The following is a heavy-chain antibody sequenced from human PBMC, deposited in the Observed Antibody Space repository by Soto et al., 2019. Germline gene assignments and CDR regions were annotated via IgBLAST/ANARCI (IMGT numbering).Heavy chain of an antibody. Sequence: EVQLLESGGGLVQPGGSLRLSCVASGFTFSTHAMSWVRQAPGKGLEWVSTFSGSGGNIYYAESVKGRLTISRDDSKNPLYLEMNRLRVEDTAVYYCAEDTPWTVGPLAMDVWGQGTTVTVSS. CDR2: FSGSGGNI. D-gene: IGHD2-2*01. CDR1: GFTFSTHA. CDR3: AEDTPWTVGPLAMDV. V-gene: IGHV3-23*01. J-gene: IGHJ6*02.